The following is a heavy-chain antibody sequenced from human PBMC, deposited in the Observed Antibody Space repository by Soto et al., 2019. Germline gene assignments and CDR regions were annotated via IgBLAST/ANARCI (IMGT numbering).Heavy chain of an antibody. CDR3: ARVVLTITRGAFDA. D-gene: IGHD3-9*01. J-gene: IGHJ3*01. CDR1: GGSISSSHW. CDR2: ISHSGTS. Sequence: QVQLQESGPGLVKPSGTLSLTCAVSGGSISSSHWWTWVRQSPGKGLEYIGEISHSGTSNSNPSLKSRVTLSVDKSKNHFSLTLISVTAADTAVYYCARVVLTITRGAFDAWCQGTLVIVSS. V-gene: IGHV4-4*02.